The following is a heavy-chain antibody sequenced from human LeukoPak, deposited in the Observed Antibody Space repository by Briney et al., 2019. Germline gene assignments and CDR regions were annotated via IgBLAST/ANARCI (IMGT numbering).Heavy chain of an antibody. V-gene: IGHV4-4*02. CDR3: ARGYYYDSSGLFDAFDI. CDR2: FYHSRST. J-gene: IGHJ3*02. Sequence: SRTLSLTCAVSGGSISSSNWWSWVRQPPGKGRGWIGEFYHSRSTNYNPSLKSRVTISVDKSKNQFSLQLSSVTAADTAVYYCARGYYYDSSGLFDAFDIWGQGTMVTVSS. D-gene: IGHD3-22*01. CDR1: GGSISSSNW.